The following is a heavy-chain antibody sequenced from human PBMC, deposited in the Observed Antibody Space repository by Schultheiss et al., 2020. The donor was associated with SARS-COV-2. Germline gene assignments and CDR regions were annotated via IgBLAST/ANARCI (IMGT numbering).Heavy chain of an antibody. Sequence: GGSLRLSCAASGFTFSSYAMHWVRQAPGKGLEWVAVISYDGSNKYYADSVKGRFTISRDNSKNTAYLQMNSLKTEDTAVYYCARLDQAAAGSGWFDPWGQGTLVTVSS. J-gene: IGHJ5*02. CDR1: GFTFSSYA. CDR3: ARLDQAAAGSGWFDP. CDR2: ISYDGSNK. D-gene: IGHD6-13*01. V-gene: IGHV3-30-3*01.